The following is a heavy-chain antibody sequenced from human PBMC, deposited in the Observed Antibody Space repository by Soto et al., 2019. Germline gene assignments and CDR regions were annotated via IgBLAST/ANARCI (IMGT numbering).Heavy chain of an antibody. CDR3: ARVGDYIWGSYRADAFDI. V-gene: IGHV4-39*07. Sequence: SETLSLTCTVSGGSISSGGYYWSWIRQHPGKGLEWIGEINHSGSTNYNPSLKSRVTISVDTSKNQFSLKLSSVTAADTAVYYCARVGDYIWGSYRADAFDIWGQGTMVTVSS. J-gene: IGHJ3*02. CDR1: GGSISSGGYY. D-gene: IGHD3-16*02. CDR2: INHSGST.